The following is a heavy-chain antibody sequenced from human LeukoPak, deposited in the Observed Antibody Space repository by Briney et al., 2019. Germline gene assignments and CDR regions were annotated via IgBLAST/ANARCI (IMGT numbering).Heavy chain of an antibody. J-gene: IGHJ4*02. V-gene: IGHV3-21*01. CDR2: ISSSSSYI. CDR1: GFTFSSYS. Sequence: GGSLRLSCAASGFTFSSYSMNWVRQAPGKGLEWVSSISSSSSYIYYADSVKGRFTISRDNAKNSLYLQMNSMRAEDTAVYYCASEDYDSIGVLDYWGQGTLVTVSS. D-gene: IGHD3-22*01. CDR3: ASEDYDSIGVLDY.